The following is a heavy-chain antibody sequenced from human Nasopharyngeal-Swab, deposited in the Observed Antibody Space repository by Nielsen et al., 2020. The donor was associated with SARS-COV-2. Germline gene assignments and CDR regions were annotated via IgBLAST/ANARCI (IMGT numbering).Heavy chain of an antibody. CDR2: IIPILGIA. CDR1: GGTFSSYA. Sequence: SVKVSCKASGGTFSSYAISWVRQAPGQGLEWMGRIIPILGIANYAQKFQGRVTITADKSTSTAYMELSSLRSEDTAVYYCARDCGSTSCYLYYYYYYMDVWGKGTTVTVSS. CDR3: ARDCGSTSCYLYYYYYYMDV. J-gene: IGHJ6*03. V-gene: IGHV1-69*04. D-gene: IGHD2-2*01.